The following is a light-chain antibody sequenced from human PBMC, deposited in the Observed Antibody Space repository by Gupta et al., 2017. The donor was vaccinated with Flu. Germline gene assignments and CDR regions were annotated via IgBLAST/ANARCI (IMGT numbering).Light chain of an antibody. Sequence: SYELTQPPSVSVSPGQTARITCSGDALPKQYAYWYQQKPGQAPVLVIYKDSERPSGIPERFSGSSSGTTVTLTISGVQAEDEADYYCQSADSSGTHVVCGGGTKLT. J-gene: IGLJ2*01. CDR1: ALPKQY. CDR2: KDS. V-gene: IGLV3-25*02. CDR3: QSADSSGTHVV.